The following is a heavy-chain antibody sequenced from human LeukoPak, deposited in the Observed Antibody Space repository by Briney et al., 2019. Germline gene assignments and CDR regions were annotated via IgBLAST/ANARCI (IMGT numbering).Heavy chain of an antibody. J-gene: IGHJ6*02. V-gene: IGHV1-8*01. CDR3: ASLMTSYYYYGMDV. CDR1: GYTFTSYD. CDR2: MNPNSGNT. Sequence: ASVKVSCKASGYTFTSYDINWVRQATGQGLEWMGWMNPNSGNTGYAQKFQGRVTITADESTSTAYMELSSLRSEDTAVYYCASLMTSYYYYGMDVWGQGTTVTVSS.